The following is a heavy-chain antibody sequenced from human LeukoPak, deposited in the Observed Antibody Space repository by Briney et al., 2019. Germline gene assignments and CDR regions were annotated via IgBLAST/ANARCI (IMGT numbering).Heavy chain of an antibody. Sequence: SETLSLTCAVYGGSFSGYYWSWLRHPPGKGLEWVGEINHSGSTNYKQSRKSRVTISVDACKNQFSLKLRSVTAAETAVYYCARGRVLLWFGEVLPYNGFDHWGQGTLVTVSS. CDR3: ARGRVLLWFGEVLPYNGFDH. D-gene: IGHD3-10*01. CDR1: GGSFSGYY. J-gene: IGHJ5*02. V-gene: IGHV4-34*01. CDR2: INHSGST.